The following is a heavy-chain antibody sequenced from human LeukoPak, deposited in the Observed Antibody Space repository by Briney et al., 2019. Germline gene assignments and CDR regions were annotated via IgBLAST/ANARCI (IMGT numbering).Heavy chain of an antibody. V-gene: IGHV3-74*01. Sequence: GGSLRLSCAASGFTFSSYWMHWVRQAPGKALVCFSHINSDGSGTSYADSVKGRFTISRDNAKHTLYLQMNSLRAEDTAVYYCARLYGDYGDVWGQGTTVTVSS. CDR1: GFTFSSYW. CDR3: ARLYGDYGDV. CDR2: INSDGSGT. J-gene: IGHJ6*02. D-gene: IGHD4-17*01.